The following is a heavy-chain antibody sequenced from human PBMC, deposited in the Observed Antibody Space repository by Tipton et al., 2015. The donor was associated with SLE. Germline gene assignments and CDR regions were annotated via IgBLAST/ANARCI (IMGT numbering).Heavy chain of an antibody. CDR2: ISYGNT. Sequence: GSLRLSCTVSGGSISSSSYYWSWIRQPPGKGLEWLGYISYGNTKYNPSLRSRLTVSVDTSKNQFSLRLSSVTAADTAVYFCARSTTTMNLPRFDFWGLGTLVTVSS. CDR1: GGSISSSSYY. J-gene: IGHJ4*02. CDR3: ARSTTTMNLPRFDF. V-gene: IGHV4-61*01. D-gene: IGHD4-17*01.